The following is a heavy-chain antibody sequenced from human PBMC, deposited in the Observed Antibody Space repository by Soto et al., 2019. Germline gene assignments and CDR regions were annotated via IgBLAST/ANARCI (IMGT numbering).Heavy chain of an antibody. CDR1: GFIFSNNC. D-gene: IGHD3-10*02. Sequence: SCVGSGFIFSNNCMHWVLQTPGKGLEWVAFMSYDGSDTFYADSVKGRFTISRDNSKDTLFLHMSNLRAEDTAMYYCTIVRVADSALDHWGQGTLVTVSS. J-gene: IGHJ4*02. V-gene: IGHV3-30*03. CDR2: MSYDGSDT. CDR3: TIVRVADSALDH.